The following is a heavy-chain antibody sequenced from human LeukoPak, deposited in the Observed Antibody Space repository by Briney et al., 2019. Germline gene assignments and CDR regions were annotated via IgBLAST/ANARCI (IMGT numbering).Heavy chain of an antibody. J-gene: IGHJ3*02. CDR2: IRTKANSYAT. D-gene: IGHD2-21*01. V-gene: IGHV3-73*01. CDR1: AFTFSGSA. CDR3: GSRPDRDEDAFDI. Sequence: GGSLRLSCAASAFTFSGSAMHWVRQASGKGLEWVGRIRTKANSYATTYAASVKGRFTISRDDSKNTAYLQMNSLKAEDTAVYYCGSRPDRDEDAFDIWGQGTMVTVSS.